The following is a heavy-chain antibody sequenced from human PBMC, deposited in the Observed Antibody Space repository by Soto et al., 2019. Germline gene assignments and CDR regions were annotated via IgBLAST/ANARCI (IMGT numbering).Heavy chain of an antibody. D-gene: IGHD3-10*01. J-gene: IGHJ6*02. CDR1: GGSFSGYY. CDR3: ARGQGVVRGVRYGMDV. Sequence: SETLSLTCAVYGGSFSGYYWSWIRQPPGKGLEWIGEINHSGSTNYNPSLKSRVTISVDTSKNQFSLKLSSVTAADTAVYYCARGQGVVRGVRYGMDVWGQGTTVTVSS. CDR2: INHSGST. V-gene: IGHV4-34*01.